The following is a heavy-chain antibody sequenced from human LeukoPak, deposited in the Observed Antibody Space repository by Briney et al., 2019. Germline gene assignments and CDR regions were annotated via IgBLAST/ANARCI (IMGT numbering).Heavy chain of an antibody. V-gene: IGHV3-53*05. CDR2: IYSGGST. J-gene: IGHJ5*02. CDR1: GFTVSSDY. Sequence: PGGSLRLSCAASGFTVSSDYMSWVRQAPGKGLEWVSVIYSGGSTYCADSVKGRFTISRDKSKNTVYLQMNSLRFEDTAMYYCARNWFDPWGQGTLVTVSS. CDR3: ARNWFDP.